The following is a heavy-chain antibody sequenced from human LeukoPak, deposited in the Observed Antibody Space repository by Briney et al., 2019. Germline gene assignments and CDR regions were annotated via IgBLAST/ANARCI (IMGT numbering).Heavy chain of an antibody. Sequence: ASVKVSCKASGYTFTGYYMHWVRQAPGQGLEWMGRINPNSGGTNYAQKFQGRVTMTRDTSISTAYMELSRLRSDDTAVYYCARDNDYVWGSYRAQDYWGQGTLVTVSS. V-gene: IGHV1-2*06. CDR3: ARDNDYVWGSYRAQDY. CDR1: GYTFTGYY. D-gene: IGHD3-16*02. CDR2: INPNSGGT. J-gene: IGHJ4*02.